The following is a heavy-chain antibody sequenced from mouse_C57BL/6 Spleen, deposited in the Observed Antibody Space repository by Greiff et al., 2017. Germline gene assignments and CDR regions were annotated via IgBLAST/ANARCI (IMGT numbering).Heavy chain of an antibody. Sequence: EVMLVESGGGLVKPGGSLKLSCAASGFTFSSYAMSWVRQTPEKRLEWVATISDGGSYTYYPDNVKGRFTISRDNAKNNLYLQMSHLKSEDTAMYYCARAYSYYYAMGGWGQGASVTVSS. J-gene: IGHJ4*01. V-gene: IGHV5-4*03. CDR2: ISDGGSYT. D-gene: IGHD2-10*01. CDR1: GFTFSSYA. CDR3: ARAYSYYYAMGG.